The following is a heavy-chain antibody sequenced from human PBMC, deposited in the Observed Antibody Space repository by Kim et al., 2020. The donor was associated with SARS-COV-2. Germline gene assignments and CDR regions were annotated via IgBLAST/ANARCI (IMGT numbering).Heavy chain of an antibody. CDR1: GYTLTELS. Sequence: ASVKVSCKVSGYTLTELSMHWVRQAPGKGLEWMGGFDPEDGETIYAQKFQGRVTMTEDTSTDTAYMELSSLRSEDTAVYYCATVHSDTGPAYYYYYYMDVWGKGTTVTVSS. J-gene: IGHJ6*03. D-gene: IGHD5-18*01. V-gene: IGHV1-24*01. CDR2: FDPEDGET. CDR3: ATVHSDTGPAYYYYYYMDV.